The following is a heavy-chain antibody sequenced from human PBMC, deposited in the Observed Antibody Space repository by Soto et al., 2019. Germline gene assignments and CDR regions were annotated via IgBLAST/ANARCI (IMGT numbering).Heavy chain of an antibody. J-gene: IGHJ6*02. CDR3: AADGQQLVTYYYYGMDV. Sequence: SVKGSCKASGFTFTSSAVQWVRQARGQRLEWIGWIVVGSGNTNYAQKFQERVTITRDMSTSTAYMELSSLRSEDTAVYYCAADGQQLVTYYYYGMDVWGQGTTVTVSS. D-gene: IGHD6-13*01. CDR1: GFTFTSSA. CDR2: IVVGSGNT. V-gene: IGHV1-58*01.